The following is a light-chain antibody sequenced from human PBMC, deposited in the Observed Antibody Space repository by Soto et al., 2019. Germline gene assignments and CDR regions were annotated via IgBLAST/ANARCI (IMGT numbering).Light chain of an antibody. CDR2: DAS. CDR3: QQRGNWPLT. Sequence: EIVLTQSPATLSLSPGERATLSCRASQSVGSYLAWYQQKPGQAPRLLIYDASNRATGIPARFSGSGSGTDFTRTISSLEPEDFAVYYCQQRGNWPLTFGQGTRLEIK. CDR1: QSVGSY. V-gene: IGKV3-11*01. J-gene: IGKJ5*01.